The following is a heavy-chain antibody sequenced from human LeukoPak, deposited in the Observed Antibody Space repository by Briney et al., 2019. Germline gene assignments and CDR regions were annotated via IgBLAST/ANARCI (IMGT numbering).Heavy chain of an antibody. CDR1: GFTFSSYA. V-gene: IGHV3-23*01. Sequence: PGGSLRLSCAASGFTFSSYAMSWVRQAPGKGLEGVSAISGSGGSTYYADSVKGRFTISRDNSKNTLYLQMNSLRAEDTAVYYCAKDQRENPVISPQDYWGQGTLVTVSS. CDR3: AKDQRENPVISPQDY. J-gene: IGHJ4*02. CDR2: ISGSGGST. D-gene: IGHD1-14*01.